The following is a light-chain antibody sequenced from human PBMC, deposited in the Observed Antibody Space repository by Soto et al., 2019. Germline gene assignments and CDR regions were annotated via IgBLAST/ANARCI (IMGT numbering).Light chain of an antibody. CDR2: LNSDGSH. CDR3: QTWGSGIVV. J-gene: IGLJ2*01. CDR1: SGHSNYA. Sequence: QSVLTQSPSASAPLGASVKLTCTLSSGHSNYAIAWHQQQSEKGPRYLMKLNSDGSHSKGDGIPDRFSGSSSGAERYLTISSLQSEDEADYYCQTWGSGIVVFGGGTQLTVL. V-gene: IGLV4-69*01.